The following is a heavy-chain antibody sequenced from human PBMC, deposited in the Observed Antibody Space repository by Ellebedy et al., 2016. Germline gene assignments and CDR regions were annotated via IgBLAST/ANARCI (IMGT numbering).Heavy chain of an antibody. V-gene: IGHV3-7*01. CDR1: GFTFSSYW. CDR3: AIHDYEGLGSFDY. D-gene: IGHD4-17*01. Sequence: GGSLRLXXAASGFTFSSYWMSWVRQAPGKGLEWVANIKQDGSEKYYVDSVKGRFTISRDNAKNSLYLQMNSLRAEDTAVYYCAIHDYEGLGSFDYWGQGTLVTVSS. CDR2: IKQDGSEK. J-gene: IGHJ4*02.